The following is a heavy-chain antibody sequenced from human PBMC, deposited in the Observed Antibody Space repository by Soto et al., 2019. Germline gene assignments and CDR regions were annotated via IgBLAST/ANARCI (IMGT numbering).Heavy chain of an antibody. CDR3: ARVEVSQLASPRYYYYGMDA. CDR2: ISSSGSTI. V-gene: IGHV3-11*01. D-gene: IGHD6-6*01. CDR1: GFTFSDYY. Sequence: PGGSLRLSCAASGFTFSDYYMSWIRQAPGKGLEWVSYISSSGSTIYYADSVKGRFTISRDNAKNSLYLQMNSLRAEDTAVYYCARVEVSQLASPRYYYYGMDAWGQGTTVTVSS. J-gene: IGHJ6*02.